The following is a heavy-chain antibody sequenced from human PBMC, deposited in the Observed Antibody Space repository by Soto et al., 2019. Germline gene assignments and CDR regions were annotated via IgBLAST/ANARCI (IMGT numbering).Heavy chain of an antibody. CDR3: ARLYVHDYGDYEVFDY. D-gene: IGHD4-17*01. J-gene: IGHJ4*02. CDR2: IFSTDEK. CDR1: GFSLSNARMG. V-gene: IGHV2-26*01. Sequence: QVTLKESGPVLVNPTETLTLTCTVSGFSLSNARMGVSWIRQPPGMALEWLAHIFSTDEKSYSTSLNIRLTSSKDAPKSQLVLTMTNMDPVDTATYYCARLYVHDYGDYEVFDYWGQGTLVTVSS.